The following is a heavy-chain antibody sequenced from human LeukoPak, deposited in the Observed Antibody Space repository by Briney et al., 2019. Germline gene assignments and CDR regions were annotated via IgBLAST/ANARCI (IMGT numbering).Heavy chain of an antibody. D-gene: IGHD3-10*01. CDR3: AASSGSYALFDY. J-gene: IGHJ4*02. CDR2: IYYSGST. Sequence: SQTLSLTCTVSGGSISSGGYYWSWIRQHPGKGLEWIGYIYYSGSTYYNPSLKSRVTISVDTSKNQFSLKLSSVTAADTAVYYCAASSGSYALFDYWGQGTLVTVSS. V-gene: IGHV4-31*03. CDR1: GGSISSGGYY.